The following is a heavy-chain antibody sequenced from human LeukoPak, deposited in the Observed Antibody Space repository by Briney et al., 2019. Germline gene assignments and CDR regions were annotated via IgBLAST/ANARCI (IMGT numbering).Heavy chain of an antibody. D-gene: IGHD5-12*01. V-gene: IGHV3-7*01. Sequence: PGGSLRLSCAGSGFIFGSYWMSWVRQVPGKGLEWVANIKQDGSDKYYVDSVKGRFTVSRDNDKNSLYLQINRLRAEDTAMYFCARGYKSEPPAKYGMDVWAAGPRSSSP. CDR1: GFIFGSYW. CDR3: ARGYKSEPPAKYGMDV. CDR2: IKQDGSDK. J-gene: IGHJ6*02.